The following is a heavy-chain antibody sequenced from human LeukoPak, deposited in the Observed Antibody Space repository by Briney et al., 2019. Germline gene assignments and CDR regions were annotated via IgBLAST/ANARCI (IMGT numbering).Heavy chain of an antibody. J-gene: IGHJ4*02. D-gene: IGHD1-1*01. V-gene: IGHV3-7*01. CDR1: GINFSNYW. CDR3: ARDGRPLDY. Sequence: GGSLRLSCATPGINFSNYWMSWVRQAPGKGLEWVANIKQDGNEKYYVGSVKGRFTISRDNAKGSLYLQMNSLRVEDTAVYYCARDGRPLDYWGPGTLVTVSS. CDR2: IKQDGNEK.